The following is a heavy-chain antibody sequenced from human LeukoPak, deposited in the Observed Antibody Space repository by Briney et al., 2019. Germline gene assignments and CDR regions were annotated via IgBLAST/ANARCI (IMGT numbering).Heavy chain of an antibody. D-gene: IGHD6-13*01. V-gene: IGHV3-7*01. CDR3: ASPYSSRWYELCY. Sequence: PGGSLRLSCAASGFIFSSYWMSWVRQAPGKGLEWVANIKQDGSEKYYVDSVKGRFTISRDNAKNSLYLQMNSLRAEDTALYYCASPYSSRWYELCYWGQGTLVTVSS. J-gene: IGHJ4*02. CDR2: IKQDGSEK. CDR1: GFIFSSYW.